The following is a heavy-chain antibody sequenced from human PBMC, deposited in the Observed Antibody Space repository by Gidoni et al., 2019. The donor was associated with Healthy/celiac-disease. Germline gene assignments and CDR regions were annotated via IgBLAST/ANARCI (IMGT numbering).Heavy chain of an antibody. CDR3: ARDQGIAAAGTHHYYGMDV. Sequence: QVQLVQSGAEVKKPGASVKVSCKASGYTFTGYYMHWVRQAPGQGLEWMGWINPNSGGTNYAQKFQGWVTMTRDTSISTAYMELSRLRSDDTAVYYCARDQGIAAAGTHHYYGMDVWGQGTTVTVSS. V-gene: IGHV1-2*04. CDR2: INPNSGGT. CDR1: GYTFTGYY. J-gene: IGHJ6*02. D-gene: IGHD6-13*01.